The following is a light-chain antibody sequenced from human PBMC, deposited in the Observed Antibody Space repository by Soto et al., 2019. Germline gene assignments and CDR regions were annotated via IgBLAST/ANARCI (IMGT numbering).Light chain of an antibody. CDR1: QYINTR. CDR3: HQRQSWPRT. Sequence: EVVLTHSPATLSFSAGHSSTHSSRASQYINTRLAWYQHRPGQAPRLLIYQTSIRAAGIPARFSASGTGTDFTLTISDVQPEDFAVYYCHQRQSWPRTFGQGTKVDIK. CDR2: QTS. V-gene: IGKV3-11*01. J-gene: IGKJ1*01.